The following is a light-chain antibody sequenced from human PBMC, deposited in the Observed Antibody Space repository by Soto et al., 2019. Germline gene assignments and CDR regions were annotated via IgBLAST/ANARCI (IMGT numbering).Light chain of an antibody. CDR1: NRDVGSYNL. CDR3: SSYTTSSTLV. CDR2: EVR. V-gene: IGLV2-14*01. Sequence: QSALTQPASVSGSPGQSITIACTGTNRDVGSYNLVSWYQQRPGEAPKLIISEVRNRPSGISYRFTGSKSGNTASLTISGLQAEEEADSYCSSYTTSSTLVFGGGTKLTVL. J-gene: IGLJ3*02.